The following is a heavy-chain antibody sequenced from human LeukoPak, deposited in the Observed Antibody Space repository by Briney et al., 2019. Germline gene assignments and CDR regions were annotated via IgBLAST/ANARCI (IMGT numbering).Heavy chain of an antibody. J-gene: IGHJ6*03. D-gene: IGHD2-2*01. Sequence: PSETLSLTCADSGYSISSGYYCGWIRQPPGKGLEWIGSIYHSGSTYYNPSLKSRVTISVDTSKNQFSLKLSSVTAADTAVYYCAIVIGCSSTSCPPYYYYYYMDVWGKGTTVTVSS. CDR1: GYSISSGYY. CDR2: IYHSGST. CDR3: AIVIGCSSTSCPPYYYYYYMDV. V-gene: IGHV4-38-2*01.